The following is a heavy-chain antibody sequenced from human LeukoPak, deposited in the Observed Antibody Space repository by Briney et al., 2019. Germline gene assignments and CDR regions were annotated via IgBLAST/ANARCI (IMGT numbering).Heavy chain of an antibody. CDR3: ARTYCRGGSCHFDY. Sequence: PSETLSLTCAVSGGSLNSYYWSWIRQPPGKGLEWIGYISYSGSTDSNPSLKSRVTISVDTSKNQISLKLSSVTAADTAVYYCARTYCRGGSCHFDYWGQGTLVTVSS. CDR1: GGSLNSYY. J-gene: IGHJ4*02. CDR2: ISYSGST. V-gene: IGHV4-59*08. D-gene: IGHD2-15*01.